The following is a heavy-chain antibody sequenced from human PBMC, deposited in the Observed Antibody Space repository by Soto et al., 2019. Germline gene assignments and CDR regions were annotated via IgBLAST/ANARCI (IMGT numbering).Heavy chain of an antibody. J-gene: IGHJ3*02. CDR3: ARRTRTVCSSTSCRGGAFDI. D-gene: IGHD2-2*01. CDR1: GFTFSSYS. CDR2: ISSSSSTI. Sequence: EVPLVESGGGLVQPGGSLRLSCAASGFTFSSYSMNWVRQAPGKGLEWVSYISSSSSTIYYADSVKGRFTISRDNAKNSLYLQMNSLRAEDTAVYYCARRTRTVCSSTSCRGGAFDIWGQGTMVTVSS. V-gene: IGHV3-48*01.